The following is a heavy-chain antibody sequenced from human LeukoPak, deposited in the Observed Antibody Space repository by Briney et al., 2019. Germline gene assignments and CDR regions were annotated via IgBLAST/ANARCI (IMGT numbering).Heavy chain of an antibody. CDR1: GFTFSSYW. D-gene: IGHD2-8*01. Sequence: TGGSLRLSCAASGFTFSSYWMSWVRQAPGKGLEWVANIKKDGSEKYYVDSVKGRFTISRDNAKNSMYLQMNSLRAEDTAVYYCARTTNLGNYFEYWGQGTLVTVSS. V-gene: IGHV3-7*01. CDR2: IKKDGSEK. CDR3: ARTTNLGNYFEY. J-gene: IGHJ4*02.